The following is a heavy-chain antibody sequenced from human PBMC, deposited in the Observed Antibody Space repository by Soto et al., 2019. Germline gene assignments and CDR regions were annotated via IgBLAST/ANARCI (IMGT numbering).Heavy chain of an antibody. CDR1: GYTFTSYG. Sequence: ASVKVSCKASGYTFTSYGISWVRQAPGQGLEWMGWISAYNGNTNYAQKLQGRVTMTTDTSTSTAYMELRSLRSDDTAVYYCARDRGLAPIRHYYYGMDVWGQGTTVTVSS. D-gene: IGHD6-19*01. CDR3: ARDRGLAPIRHYYYGMDV. CDR2: ISAYNGNT. V-gene: IGHV1-18*01. J-gene: IGHJ6*02.